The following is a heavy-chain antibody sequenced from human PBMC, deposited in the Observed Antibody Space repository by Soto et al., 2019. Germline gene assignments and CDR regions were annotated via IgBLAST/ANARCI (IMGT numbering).Heavy chain of an antibody. D-gene: IGHD3-22*01. CDR2: LYYGGT. CDR3: VRELGLTARTDDKYYYYVLAV. CDR1: GVSVSNRTHY. Sequence: SETLSLTCEVSGVSVSNRTHYWTWIRQPPGKGLEWIGFLYYGGTNYNPSLKSRLTIALDTSKNQISLNLSSVTAADTAVYYCVRELGLTARTDDKYYYYVLAVWAKGPRSPSP. J-gene: IGHJ6*02. V-gene: IGHV4-61*01.